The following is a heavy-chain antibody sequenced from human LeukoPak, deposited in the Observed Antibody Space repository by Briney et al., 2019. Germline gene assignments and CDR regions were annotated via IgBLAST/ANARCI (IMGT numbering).Heavy chain of an antibody. CDR1: GYTFTGYY. J-gene: IGHJ4*02. D-gene: IGHD5-12*01. V-gene: IGHV1-2*02. CDR2: INPNSGGT. Sequence: ASVKVSCKASGYTFTGYYMHWVRQAPGQGLEWMGWINPNSGGTNYAQKFQGRVTMTRDTSISTVYMEMSRLTSDDTAVYFCARVRQATERTSNFDYWGQGTLVTVSS. CDR3: ARVRQATERTSNFDY.